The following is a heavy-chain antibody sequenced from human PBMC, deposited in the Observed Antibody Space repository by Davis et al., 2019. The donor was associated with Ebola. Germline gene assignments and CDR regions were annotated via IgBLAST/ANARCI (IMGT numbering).Heavy chain of an antibody. V-gene: IGHV4-59*01. D-gene: IGHD6-25*01. J-gene: IGHJ4*01. Sequence: SETLSLTCTVSRDSISPYYWSWLRQSPGKGLEWIGYVYHAGNTHYNPSLESRVTISADTSRNQISLRLNSVTAADTAIYYCAGGYNFDHWGLGTLVTVSS. CDR3: AGGYNFDH. CDR1: RDSISPYY. CDR2: VYHAGNT.